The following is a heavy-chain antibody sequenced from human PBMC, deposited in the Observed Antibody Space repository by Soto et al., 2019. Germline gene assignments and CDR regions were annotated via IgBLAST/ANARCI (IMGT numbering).Heavy chain of an antibody. D-gene: IGHD4-17*01. CDR3: ERGGEGYGDPDPHFDY. J-gene: IGHJ4*02. V-gene: IGHV1-8*01. Sequence: APVKVSCKASGYTFTSYDINWVRQATGQGLEWMGWMNPNSGNTGYAQKFQGRVTMTRNASISTAYMELSSLRSEDTAVYYCERGGEGYGDPDPHFDYWGQGTLVTVSS. CDR2: MNPNSGNT. CDR1: GYTFTSYD.